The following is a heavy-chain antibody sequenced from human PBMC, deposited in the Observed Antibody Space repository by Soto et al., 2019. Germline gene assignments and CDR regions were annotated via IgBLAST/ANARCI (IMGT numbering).Heavy chain of an antibody. Sequence: GASVKVSCKASGYTFTSYYIHWVRQAPGQGLEWMGIINPSGGSTSYAQKFQGRVTMTRDTSTSTAYMELSSLRSEDTAVYYCATWFYYDSSGYLFDYWGQGTLVTVSS. CDR1: GYTFTSYY. CDR3: ATWFYYDSSGYLFDY. J-gene: IGHJ4*02. D-gene: IGHD3-22*01. CDR2: INPSGGST. V-gene: IGHV1-46*01.